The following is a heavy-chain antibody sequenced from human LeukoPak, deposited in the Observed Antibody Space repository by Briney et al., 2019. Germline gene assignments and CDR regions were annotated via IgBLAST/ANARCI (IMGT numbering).Heavy chain of an antibody. CDR2: ISSNGGST. V-gene: IGHV3-64D*06. CDR1: GFTFSTST. Sequence: GGSLRLSCSASGFTFSTSTMHWVRQAPGKGLEYVSAISSNGGSTYYADSVKGRFTISRDNSKNTMYLQMSSLRADDTALYYCVHRLSFDSWGQGTLVTVSS. J-gene: IGHJ4*02. CDR3: VHRLSFDS.